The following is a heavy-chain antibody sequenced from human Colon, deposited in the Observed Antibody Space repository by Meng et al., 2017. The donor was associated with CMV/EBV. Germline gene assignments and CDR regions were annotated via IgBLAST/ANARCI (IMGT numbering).Heavy chain of an antibody. D-gene: IGHD2-2*01. Sequence: QSTFKEPGPTLVTPTHTLTPTCTSPGFSPTTCAVGLGCFRQPPGKAPEWLALIYWDDDKRYRSSLGNRLTLTHDASKNQVVLTMTDMDPVDTATYYCAHKSLPAAFFDYWSQGTLVTVSS. CDR1: GFSPTTCAVG. V-gene: IGHV2-5*02. CDR3: AHKSLPAAFFDY. J-gene: IGHJ4*02. CDR2: IYWDDDK.